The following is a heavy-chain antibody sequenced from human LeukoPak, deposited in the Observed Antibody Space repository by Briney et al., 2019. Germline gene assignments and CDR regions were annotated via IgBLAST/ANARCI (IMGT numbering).Heavy chain of an antibody. D-gene: IGHD6-25*01. CDR1: GFAFSSYW. V-gene: IGHV3-74*01. J-gene: IGHJ4*02. Sequence: GGSLRLSCTASGFAFSSYWRFWVRQAPGKGLVWVSQINTDGASTTYGDPAKGRFTTSRDNAKNTLYLQMNRLRVEDTAVYYCARGTAATAGIDYWGQGTLVTVSS. CDR3: ARGTAATAGIDY. CDR2: INTDGAST.